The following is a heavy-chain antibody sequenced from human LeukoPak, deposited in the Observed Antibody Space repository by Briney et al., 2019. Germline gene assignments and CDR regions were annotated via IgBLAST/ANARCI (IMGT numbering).Heavy chain of an antibody. J-gene: IGHJ4*02. V-gene: IGHV3-53*04. CDR3: ARRAYCGGDCYSFPFDY. D-gene: IGHD2-21*02. CDR2: IYSGGST. Sequence: GGSLRLSCAASGFTVSSNYMSWVRQAPGKGLEWVSVIYSGGSTYYADSVKGRFTISRHNSKNTLYLQMNSLRAEDTAVYYCARRAYCGGDCYSFPFDYWGQGTLVTVSS. CDR1: GFTVSSNY.